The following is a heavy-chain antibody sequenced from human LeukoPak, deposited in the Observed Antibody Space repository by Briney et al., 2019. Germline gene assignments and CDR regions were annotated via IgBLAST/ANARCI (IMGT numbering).Heavy chain of an antibody. V-gene: IGHV4-34*01. Sequence: SETLSLTCAVYGGSFSGYYWSWIRQPPGKGLEWIGEINHSGSTNYNPSLKSRVTISVDTSKNQFSLKLNSVTAADTAVYYCARDFEASSWFDPWGQGTLVTVSS. CDR1: GGSFSGYY. CDR2: INHSGST. CDR3: ARDFEASSWFDP. D-gene: IGHD3-9*01. J-gene: IGHJ5*02.